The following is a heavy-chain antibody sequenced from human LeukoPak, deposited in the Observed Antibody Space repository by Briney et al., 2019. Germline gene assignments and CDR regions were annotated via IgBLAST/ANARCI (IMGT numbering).Heavy chain of an antibody. CDR2: INQDGSAK. V-gene: IGHV3-7*05. CDR1: GFTFNNSW. J-gene: IGHJ4*02. Sequence: PGGSLRLSCADSGFTFNNSWRSWVRQAPGRGLEWVANINQDGSAKTCVDSVKGRFTISRDNAKNSLYLQMNSLRAEDTAVYYCARDSGYNAFGYLGLATLVTVSS. CDR3: ARDSGYNAFGY. D-gene: IGHD5-12*01.